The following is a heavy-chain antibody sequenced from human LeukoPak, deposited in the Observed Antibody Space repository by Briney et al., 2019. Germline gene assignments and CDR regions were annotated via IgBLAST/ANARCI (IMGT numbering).Heavy chain of an antibody. CDR2: ISGSGGST. V-gene: IGHV3-23*01. CDR3: XKAXYGDYVAYFDY. CDR1: GFTFSSYA. D-gene: IGHD4-17*01. J-gene: IGHJ4*02. Sequence: GGSLRLSCAASGFTFSSYAMSWVGQAPGKGLEGVSAISGSGGSTYYADSVKGRFTISRDNSKNTLYLQMNSLRAEDTPVYYCXKAXYGDYVAYFDYWGQGTLVTVSS.